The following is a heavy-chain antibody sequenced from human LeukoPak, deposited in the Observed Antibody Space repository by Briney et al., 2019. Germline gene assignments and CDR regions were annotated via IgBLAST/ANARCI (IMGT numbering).Heavy chain of an antibody. CDR1: GYSISSGYY. V-gene: IGHV4-38-2*02. CDR3: ARDHNYDSSGYYYAPLGY. J-gene: IGHJ4*02. D-gene: IGHD3-22*01. CDR2: IYHSGST. Sequence: SETLSLTCTVSGYSISSGYYWGWIRQPPGKGLEWIGSIYHSGSTCYNPSLKSRVTISVDTSKNQFSLKLSSVTAADTAVYYCARDHNYDSSGYYYAPLGYWGQGTLVTVSS.